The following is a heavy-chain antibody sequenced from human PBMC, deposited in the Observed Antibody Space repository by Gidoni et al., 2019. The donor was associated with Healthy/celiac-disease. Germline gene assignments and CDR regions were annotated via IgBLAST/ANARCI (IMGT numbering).Heavy chain of an antibody. CDR2: IIPIFGTA. J-gene: IGHJ5*02. V-gene: IGHV1-69*06. D-gene: IGHD2-2*01. Sequence: QVQLVQSGAAVKKPGSSVKVSCKASGGTFSSYAISWVRQAPGQGLEWMGGIIPIFGTANYAQKFQGRVTITADKSTSTAYMELSSLRSEDTAVYYCARAGCSSTSCEYNWFDPWGQGTLVTVSS. CDR3: ARAGCSSTSCEYNWFDP. CDR1: GGTFSSYA.